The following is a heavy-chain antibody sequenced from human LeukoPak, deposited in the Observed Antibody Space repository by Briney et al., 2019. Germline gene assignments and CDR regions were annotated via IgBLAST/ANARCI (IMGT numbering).Heavy chain of an antibody. J-gene: IGHJ4*02. D-gene: IGHD2-15*01. CDR1: GGSISSGSYY. CDR3: ASSPCSGGSCYYFDY. CDR2: IYTSGST. V-gene: IGHV4-61*02. Sequence: SQTLSLTCTVSGGSISSGSYYWSWIRQPARKGLEWIGRIYTSGSTNYNPSLKSRVTISVDTSKNQFSLKLSSVTAADTAVYYCASSPCSGGSCYYFDYWGQGTLVTVSS.